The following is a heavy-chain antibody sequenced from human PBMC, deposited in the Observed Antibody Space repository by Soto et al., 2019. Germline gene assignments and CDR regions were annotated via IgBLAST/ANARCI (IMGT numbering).Heavy chain of an antibody. V-gene: IGHV4-39*01. J-gene: IGHJ4*02. CDR1: GGSISSSSYY. D-gene: IGHD3-22*01. Sequence: SETLSLTCTVSGGSISSSSYYWGWIRQPPGKGLEWIGSIYYSGSTYYNPSLKSRVTISVDTSKNQFSLKLSSVTAADTAVYYCARRTYYDSSGYYGDFDYWGQGTLVTVSS. CDR2: IYYSGST. CDR3: ARRTYYDSSGYYGDFDY.